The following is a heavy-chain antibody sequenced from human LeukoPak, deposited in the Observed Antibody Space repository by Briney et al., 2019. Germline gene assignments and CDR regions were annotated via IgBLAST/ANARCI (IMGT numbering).Heavy chain of an antibody. V-gene: IGHV3-9*01. CDR3: AKAVGEPDYGDYVAYFDY. CDR1: GFTFDDYA. D-gene: IGHD4-17*01. Sequence: PGGSLRLSCAASGFTFDDYAMHWVRQAPGKGLEWVSGISWNSGSIGYADSVKGRLTISRDNAKNSLYLQMNSLRAEDTALYYCAKAVGEPDYGDYVAYFDYWGQGTLVTVSS. J-gene: IGHJ4*02. CDR2: ISWNSGSI.